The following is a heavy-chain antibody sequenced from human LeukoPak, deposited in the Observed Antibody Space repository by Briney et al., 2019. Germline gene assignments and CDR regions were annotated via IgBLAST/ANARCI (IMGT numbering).Heavy chain of an antibody. V-gene: IGHV5-10-1*01. CDR1: GYSFTSYW. J-gene: IGHJ4*02. CDR3: ARMAQVAAAGTDFDY. Sequence: GESLKISCKGSGYSFTSYWISWVRQMPGKGLEWKGRIDPSDSYTNYSPSFQGHVTISTDKSISTAYLQWSSLKASDTAMFYCARMAQVAAAGTDFDYWGQGTLVTVSS. CDR2: IDPSDSYT. D-gene: IGHD6-13*01.